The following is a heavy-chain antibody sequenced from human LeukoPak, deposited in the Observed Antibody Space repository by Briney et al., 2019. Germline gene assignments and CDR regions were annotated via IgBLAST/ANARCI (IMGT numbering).Heavy chain of an antibody. D-gene: IGHD3-10*01. J-gene: IGHJ6*02. CDR2: ISWNSGSI. CDR1: GFTFDDYA. Sequence: GRSLRLSCAASGFTFDDYAMHWVRQAPGKGLEWVSGISWNSGSIGYADSVKGRFTISRDNAKNSLYLQMDSLRAEDTALYYCAKDGARVSGSYYTPTPYYYYGRDVWGQGPRVPVSS. V-gene: IGHV3-9*01. CDR3: AKDGARVSGSYYTPTPYYYYGRDV.